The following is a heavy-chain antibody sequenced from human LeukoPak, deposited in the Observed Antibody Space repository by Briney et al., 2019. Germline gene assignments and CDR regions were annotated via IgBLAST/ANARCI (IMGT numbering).Heavy chain of an antibody. CDR2: IYYSGST. D-gene: IGHD3-22*01. CDR3: ARRSPCYYDSSGLDY. CDR1: GGSISSSSYY. J-gene: IGHJ4*02. Sequence: SETLSLTCTVSGGSISSSSYYWGWIRQPPGKGLEWIGSIYYSGSTYYNPSLKSRVTISVDTSKNQFSLKLSSVTAADTAVYYCARRSPCYYDSSGLDYWGQGTLVTVSS. V-gene: IGHV4-39*01.